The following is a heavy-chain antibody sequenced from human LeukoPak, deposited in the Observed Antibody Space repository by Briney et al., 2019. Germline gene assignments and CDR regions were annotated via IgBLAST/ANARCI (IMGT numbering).Heavy chain of an antibody. CDR2: IYYSGST. CDR1: GGSISSYY. Sequence: SETLSLTCTVSGGSISSYYWSWIRQPPGKGLEWIGYIYYSGSTNYNPSLKSRVTMSVDTSKNQFSLKLTSVTAADTAVYYCARGSSDWSPDYWGQGTLVTVSS. CDR3: ARGSSDWSPDY. D-gene: IGHD6-19*01. V-gene: IGHV4-59*01. J-gene: IGHJ4*02.